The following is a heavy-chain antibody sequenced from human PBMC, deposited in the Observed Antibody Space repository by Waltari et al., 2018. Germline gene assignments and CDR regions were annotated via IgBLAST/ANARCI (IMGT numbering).Heavy chain of an antibody. Sequence: QVQLQESGPGLVKPSQTLSLTCTVSGGSISSGSYYWSWIRQPAGKGLEWIGYIYTSGSTNYNPSLKSRVTISVDTSKNQFSLKLSSVTAADTAVYYCARAVAPYFQHWGQGTLVTVSS. CDR2: IYTSGST. D-gene: IGHD6-19*01. CDR1: GGSISSGSYY. V-gene: IGHV4-61*09. CDR3: ARAVAPYFQH. J-gene: IGHJ1*01.